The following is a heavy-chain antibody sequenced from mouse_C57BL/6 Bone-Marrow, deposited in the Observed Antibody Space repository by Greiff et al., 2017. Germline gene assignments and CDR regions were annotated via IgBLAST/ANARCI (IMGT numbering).Heavy chain of an antibody. CDR1: GYAFSSSW. D-gene: IGHD2-4*01. CDR3: ARGSDYGTAYYAMDY. Sequence: VQLQESGPELVKPGASVKISCKASGYAFSSSWMNWVKQRPGKGLEWIGRIYPGDGDTNYNGKFKGKATLTADTSSSTAYMQLSSLTSEDSAVYFCARGSDYGTAYYAMDYWGQGTSVTVSS. CDR2: IYPGDGDT. J-gene: IGHJ4*01. V-gene: IGHV1-82*01.